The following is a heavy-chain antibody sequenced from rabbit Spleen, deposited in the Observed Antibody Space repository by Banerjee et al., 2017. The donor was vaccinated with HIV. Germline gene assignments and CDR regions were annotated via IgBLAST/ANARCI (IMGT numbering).Heavy chain of an antibody. V-gene: IGHV1S7*01. CDR3: VKEVDVKFNL. J-gene: IGHJ4*01. D-gene: IGHD4-2*01. CDR1: GFDFSSYY. CDR2: IDPVFGIT. Sequence: QLVESGGGLVQPGGSLKLSCKASGFDFSSYYMNWVRQAPGKGMEWIGYIDPVFGITNNANSVKGRLTIYRDNAKNTVFLQLNSLTAADTATYFCVKEVDVKFNLWGPGTLVTVS.